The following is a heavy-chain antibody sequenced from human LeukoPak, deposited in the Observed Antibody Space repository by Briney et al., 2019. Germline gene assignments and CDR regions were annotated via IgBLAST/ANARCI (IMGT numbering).Heavy chain of an antibody. D-gene: IGHD2-15*01. Sequence: PGGSLRLSCAASGFTFSSYSMNWVRQAPGKGLEWVSSISSSSSYIYYADSVKGRFTISRDNAKNSLYLQMNSLRAEDTAVYYCARGNGRGHNFDYWGQGTLVTVSS. CDR1: GFTFSSYS. J-gene: IGHJ4*02. CDR2: ISSSSSYI. V-gene: IGHV3-21*01. CDR3: ARGNGRGHNFDY.